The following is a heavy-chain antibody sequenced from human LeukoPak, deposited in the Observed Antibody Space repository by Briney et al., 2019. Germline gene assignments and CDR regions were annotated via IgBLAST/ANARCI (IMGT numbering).Heavy chain of an antibody. D-gene: IGHD1-26*01. CDR2: IDNDAGTT. CDR1: GSAFSGTG. CDR3: ASDGAYALAV. Sequence: SRGSLRLSCAASGSAFSGTGKHWVRQAPGKGLVWVSHIDNDAGTTTYADSLRGRFTISRDNAKNTVSLQMSSLRAEDTAVYYFASDGAYALAVWGAGT. J-gene: IGHJ6*01. V-gene: IGHV3-74*01.